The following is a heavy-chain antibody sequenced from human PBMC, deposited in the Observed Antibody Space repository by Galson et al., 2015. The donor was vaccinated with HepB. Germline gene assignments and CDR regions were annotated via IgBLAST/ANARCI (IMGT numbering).Heavy chain of an antibody. V-gene: IGHV2-70*04. CDR2: IDWDDEK. CDR3: ARMGGNYYFNY. J-gene: IGHJ4*02. D-gene: IGHD4-23*01. CDR1: GFSLSTSGMR. Sequence: PALVKPTQTLTLTCTFSGFSLSTSGMRVSWIRQPPGKALEWLARIDWDDEKFYSTSLKTRLTISKDTSKNQVVLTMTNMDPVDAGTYYCARMGGNYYFNYWGQGTLVTVSS.